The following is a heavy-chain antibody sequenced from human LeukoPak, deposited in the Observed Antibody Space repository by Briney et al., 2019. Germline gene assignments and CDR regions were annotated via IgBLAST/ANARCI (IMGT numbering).Heavy chain of an antibody. V-gene: IGHV4-61*02. CDR3: ARDSLRFLEWFHDY. CDR1: GGSISSGSYY. Sequence: SQTLSLTCTVSGGSISSGSYYWSWLRQPAGKGLEWIGRIYTSGSTNYNPSLKSRVTISVDTSKNQFSLKLSSVTAADTAVYYCARDSLRFLEWFHDYWGQGTLVTVSS. D-gene: IGHD3-3*01. J-gene: IGHJ4*02. CDR2: IYTSGST.